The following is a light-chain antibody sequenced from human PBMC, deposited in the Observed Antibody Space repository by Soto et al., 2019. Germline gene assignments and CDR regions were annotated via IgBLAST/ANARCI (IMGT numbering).Light chain of an antibody. Sequence: QSALTQPASVSGSPGQSITISCTATSSDVGDYNYVSWYQQHPGKAPKLLIYEVSKRPSGVSNRFSGSKAGNTASLAISGLQAEDDSDYYCSSYTYSNTLVFGGGTKLTVL. CDR3: SSYTYSNTLV. J-gene: IGLJ2*01. CDR1: SSDVGDYNY. CDR2: EVS. V-gene: IGLV2-14*01.